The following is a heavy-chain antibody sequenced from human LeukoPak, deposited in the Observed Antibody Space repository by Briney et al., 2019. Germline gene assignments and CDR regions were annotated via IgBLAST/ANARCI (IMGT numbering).Heavy chain of an antibody. CDR3: ARAGGIRGSALDLDC. Sequence: SETLSLTCTISSASISSYSWSWIRHPPGDGLGWIGYILHSVTTNSNPSLRSRVTTSLDTSKNQFSLKLNSVTAADTAVYYCARAGGIRGSALDLDCWGQGTLVTVSS. D-gene: IGHD3-10*01. CDR2: ILHSVTT. J-gene: IGHJ4*02. V-gene: IGHV4-59*01. CDR1: SASISSYS.